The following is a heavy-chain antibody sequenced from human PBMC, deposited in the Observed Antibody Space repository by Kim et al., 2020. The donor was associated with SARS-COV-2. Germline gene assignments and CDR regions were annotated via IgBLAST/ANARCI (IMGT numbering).Heavy chain of an antibody. CDR3: ATYYYGSGSYYNVDY. J-gene: IGHJ4*02. Sequence: GGSLRLSCAASGFTFSSYAMSWVRQAPGKGLEWVSAISGSGGSTYYADSVKGRFTISRDNSKNTLYLQMNSLRAEDTAVYYCATYYYGSGSYYNVDYWGQGTLVTVSS. V-gene: IGHV3-23*01. CDR1: GFTFSSYA. CDR2: ISGSGGST. D-gene: IGHD3-10*01.